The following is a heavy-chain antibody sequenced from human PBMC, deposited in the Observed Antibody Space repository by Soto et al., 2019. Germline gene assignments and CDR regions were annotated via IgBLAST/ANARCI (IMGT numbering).Heavy chain of an antibody. J-gene: IGHJ3*02. D-gene: IGHD2-15*01. CDR3: ARPVVASIRDAFDI. V-gene: IGHV5-51*03. CDR1: GYSFSSYW. CDR2: IYPGDSDT. Sequence: EVQLVQSGAEVKKPGESLRISCKASGYSFSSYWIGWVRQKPGKGLGWLGVIYPGDSDTRYSPSFQGQVTISADTSITTAYLQWNSLKASDTATYYCARPVVASIRDAFDIWGQGTMVTVSS.